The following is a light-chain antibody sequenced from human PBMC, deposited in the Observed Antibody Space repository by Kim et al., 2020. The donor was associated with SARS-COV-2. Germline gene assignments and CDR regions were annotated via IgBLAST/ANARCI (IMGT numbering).Light chain of an antibody. Sequence: DIQMTQSPSSLSTSVGDRVTIACRASQSIDRNLNWYQHKPGKAPRFLIYGASNLQSGVPSRFRGSGSGTDFTLTITNLQPEDFATYYCQQSFSAPHTFGPGTKLEI. CDR2: GAS. J-gene: IGKJ2*01. CDR1: QSIDRN. CDR3: QQSFSAPHT. V-gene: IGKV1-39*01.